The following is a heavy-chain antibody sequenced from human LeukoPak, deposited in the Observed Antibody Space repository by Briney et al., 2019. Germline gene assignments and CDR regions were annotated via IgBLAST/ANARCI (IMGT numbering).Heavy chain of an antibody. CDR2: ISSSGSTI. Sequence: GGSLRLSCAASGFTFSDYYMSWIRQAPGKGLEWVSYISSSGSTIYYADSVKGRFTTSRDNAKNSLYLQMNSLRAEDTAVYYCAMFPMEVGSVQWGQGTLVTVSS. V-gene: IGHV3-11*01. D-gene: IGHD2-15*01. CDR3: AMFPMEVGSVQ. J-gene: IGHJ4*02. CDR1: GFTFSDYY.